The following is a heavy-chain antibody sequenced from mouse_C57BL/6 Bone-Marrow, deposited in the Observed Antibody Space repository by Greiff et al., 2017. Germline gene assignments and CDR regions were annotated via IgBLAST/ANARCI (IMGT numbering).Heavy chain of an antibody. V-gene: IGHV1-7*01. CDR2: INPNSGYT. J-gene: IGHJ4*01. D-gene: IGHD3-1*01. Sequence: QVQLKQSGAELVKPGASVKLSCKASGYTFNSDWMHWVKQRPGQGLEWIGYINPNSGYTKYPQKFQDKATLTADKSSTTAYMQLSSLTYEYTAVYYCARCGTSYAKDYWGQGTSVTVSS. CDR3: ARCGTSYAKDY. CDR1: GYTFNSDW.